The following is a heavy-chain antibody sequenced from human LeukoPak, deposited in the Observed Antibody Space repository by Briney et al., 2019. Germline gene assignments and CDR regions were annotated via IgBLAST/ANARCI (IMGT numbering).Heavy chain of an antibody. CDR3: ASPMWDTAIHDY. CDR1: GFTFSSHW. CDR2: INSDGSIT. Sequence: GGSLRLSCAASGFTFSSHWMHWVRQAPGKGLVWVSRINSDGSITSHADSVKGRFTISRDNAKDTLYLQMNSLRAEDAAVYYCASPMWDTAIHDYWGQRTLVTVSS. D-gene: IGHD5-18*01. V-gene: IGHV3-74*01. J-gene: IGHJ4*02.